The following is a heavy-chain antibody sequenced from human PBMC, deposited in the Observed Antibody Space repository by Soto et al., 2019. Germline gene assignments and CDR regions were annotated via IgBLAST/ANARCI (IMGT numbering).Heavy chain of an antibody. J-gene: IGHJ4*02. CDR2: ISARGGSS. CDR3: AKGSIEYSASVDH. Sequence: EVQLLESGGDLEQHGGSLRLACAASGFSFSSYAMVWVRQAPGKGLEWVSVISARGGSSYFADSVKGRFTISRDNSKNVLSLEMNSLRAEDTAIYFCAKGSIEYSASVDHSGQGTLVRVSS. D-gene: IGHD4-4*01. V-gene: IGHV3-23*01. CDR1: GFSFSSYA.